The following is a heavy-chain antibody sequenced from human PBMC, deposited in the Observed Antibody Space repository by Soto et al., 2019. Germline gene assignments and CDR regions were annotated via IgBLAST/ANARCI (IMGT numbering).Heavy chain of an antibody. V-gene: IGHV4-34*01. Sequence: QVQLQQWGAGLLKPSETLSLTCAVYGGSFSGYYWSWIRQPPGKGLEWIGEINHSGSTNYNPSLKSRVTISVDTSKNQFSLKLSSVTAADTAVYYCARVIAARRWASKGWFDPWGQGTLVTVSS. J-gene: IGHJ5*02. CDR2: INHSGST. CDR1: GGSFSGYY. D-gene: IGHD6-6*01. CDR3: ARVIAARRWASKGWFDP.